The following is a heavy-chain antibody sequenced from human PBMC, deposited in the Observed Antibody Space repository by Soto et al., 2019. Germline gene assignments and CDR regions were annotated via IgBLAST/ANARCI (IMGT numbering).Heavy chain of an antibody. J-gene: IGHJ5*02. CDR2: IYYTGSS. Sequence: SETLSLTCTVSGGSVSSGNYYWSWIRQPPGKGLEWIGFIYYTGSSSYNPSLKSRVTMSLDKSNNLFSLKLTSVTAADTAVYYCARVYSGSYSVTLGQGTLVTVSS. CDR3: ARVYSGSYSVT. D-gene: IGHD1-26*01. CDR1: GGSVSSGNYY. V-gene: IGHV4-61*01.